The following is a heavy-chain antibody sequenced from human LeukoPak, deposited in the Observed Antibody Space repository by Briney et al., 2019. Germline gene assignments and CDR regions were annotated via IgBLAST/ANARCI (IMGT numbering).Heavy chain of an antibody. Sequence: SGTLSLTCTVSGDSINSLDLWSWVRQPPGEGVEWIGEMYLSGTTHSNPSVKSRVTISIDKSKNQFFLNLSSVTAADTAVYYCAGLVGRYSSGLYYYYFDYWGQGTLVTVSS. CDR3: AGLVGRYSSGLYYYYFDY. CDR2: MYLSGTT. J-gene: IGHJ4*02. CDR1: GDSINSLDL. V-gene: IGHV4-4*02. D-gene: IGHD3-22*01.